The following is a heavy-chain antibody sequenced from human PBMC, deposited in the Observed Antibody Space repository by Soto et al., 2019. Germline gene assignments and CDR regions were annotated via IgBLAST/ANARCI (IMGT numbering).Heavy chain of an antibody. Sequence: QVQLVESGGGVVQPGRSLRLSCAASGFTFSSYGMHWVRQAPGKGLEWVAVIWYDGSNKYYADPVKGRFTISRDNSKNTLYLQMNSLRAEDTAVYYCARGDSSTSPPGGYMDVWGKGTTVTVSS. V-gene: IGHV3-33*01. CDR1: GFTFSSYG. D-gene: IGHD2-2*01. J-gene: IGHJ6*03. CDR3: ARGDSSTSPPGGYMDV. CDR2: IWYDGSNK.